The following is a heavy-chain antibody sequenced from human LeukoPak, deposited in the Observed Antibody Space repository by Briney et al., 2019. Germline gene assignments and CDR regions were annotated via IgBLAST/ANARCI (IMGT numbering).Heavy chain of an antibody. CDR3: ARRRQMGWYDY. CDR1: GGSISSYY. J-gene: IGHJ4*02. V-gene: IGHV4-59*08. CDR2: IYYSGST. D-gene: IGHD6-19*01. Sequence: SETLSLTCTVSGGSISSYYWSWIRQPPGKGLEWIGYIYYSGSTNYNPSLKSRVTISVDTSKNQFSLKLSSVTAADTAVYYCARRRQMGWYDYWGQGTLVTVSS.